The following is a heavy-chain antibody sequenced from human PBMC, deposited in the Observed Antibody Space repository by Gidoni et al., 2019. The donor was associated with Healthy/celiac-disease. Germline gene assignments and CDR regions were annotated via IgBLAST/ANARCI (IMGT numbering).Heavy chain of an antibody. Sequence: EVQLLESGGGLVQPGGSLRLSCAASGFTFRRYAMSWARQALGKGLEWVSAISGSGGSTYYADSVKGRFTISRDNSKNTLYLQMNSLRAEDTAVYYCAKEEDYYGSGSHFDYWGQGTLVTVSS. V-gene: IGHV3-23*01. J-gene: IGHJ4*02. D-gene: IGHD3-10*01. CDR1: GFTFRRYA. CDR2: ISGSGGST. CDR3: AKEEDYYGSGSHFDY.